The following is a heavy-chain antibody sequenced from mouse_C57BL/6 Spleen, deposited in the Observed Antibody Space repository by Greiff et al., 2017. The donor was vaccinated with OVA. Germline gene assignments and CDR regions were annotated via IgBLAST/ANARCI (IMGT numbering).Heavy chain of an antibody. CDR1: GYTFTSYW. D-gene: IGHD1-1*01. Sequence: QVQLKQSGAELVMPGASVKLSCKASGYTFTSYWMHWVKQRPGQGLEWIGEIDPSDSYTNYNQKFKGKSTLTVDKSSSTAYMQLSSLTSEESAVYYCARSTTVVGYYYAMDYWGQGTSVTVSS. CDR3: ARSTTVVGYYYAMDY. V-gene: IGHV1-69*01. J-gene: IGHJ4*01. CDR2: IDPSDSYT.